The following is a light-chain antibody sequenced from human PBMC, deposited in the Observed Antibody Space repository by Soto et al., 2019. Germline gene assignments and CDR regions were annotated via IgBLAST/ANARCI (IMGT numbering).Light chain of an antibody. CDR1: QSVTTW. CDR2: QAS. CDR3: QQYNTDSPYT. Sequence: DIQMTQSPATLSASVGDRVTITCRASQSVTTWLAWYQQKPGRAPKLLIYQASNLQNGVPSRFSGSGSGTEFTLTINSLQPDDFAIYYCQQYNTDSPYTFGQGTRLE. V-gene: IGKV1-5*03. J-gene: IGKJ2*01.